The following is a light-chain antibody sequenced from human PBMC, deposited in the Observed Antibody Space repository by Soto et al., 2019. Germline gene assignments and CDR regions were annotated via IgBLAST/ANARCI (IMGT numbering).Light chain of an antibody. V-gene: IGKV1-39*01. CDR2: AAS. CDR1: ESIRDY. CDR3: QQSYNIPRT. Sequence: DIQMTQSPSSLSASVGDRVTITCRASESIRDYLNWYKQKQGKAPNXXIYAASSLQSGVPSRVSGGGSGTDFTLTISSLKPEDFETYYCQQSYNIPRTFGQGTRLEIK. J-gene: IGKJ5*01.